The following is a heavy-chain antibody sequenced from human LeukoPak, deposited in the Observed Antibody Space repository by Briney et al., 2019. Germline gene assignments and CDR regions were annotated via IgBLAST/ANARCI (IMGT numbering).Heavy chain of an antibody. CDR2: ISGSGGST. CDR3: ASGTQRPHPETFDL. J-gene: IGHJ2*01. V-gene: IGHV3-23*01. Sequence: GGSLRLSCAASGFTFSSHAMSWVRQAPGKGLEWVSAISGSGGSTYYADSVKGRFTISRDNSKNTLYLQMNSLRAEDTAVYYCASGTQRPHPETFDLWGRGTLVTVSS. CDR1: GFTFSSHA. D-gene: IGHD5-12*01.